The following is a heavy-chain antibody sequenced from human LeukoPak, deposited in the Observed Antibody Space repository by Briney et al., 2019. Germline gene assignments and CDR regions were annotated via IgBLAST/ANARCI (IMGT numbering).Heavy chain of an antibody. J-gene: IGHJ5*02. CDR2: IHHDGSNK. V-gene: IGHV3-30*02. Sequence: GASLRLSCAASGFTFSSYGVHWVRQAPGEGLDWVAFIHHDGSNKYYAYSVTGLITTSRDNSNNSLYLQMNTLRAEDTAVYFCAKGDKMLTWRRTYNRFDPWGQGTLVTVSS. CDR3: AKGDKMLTWRRTYNRFDP. CDR1: GFTFSSYG. D-gene: IGHD3-16*01.